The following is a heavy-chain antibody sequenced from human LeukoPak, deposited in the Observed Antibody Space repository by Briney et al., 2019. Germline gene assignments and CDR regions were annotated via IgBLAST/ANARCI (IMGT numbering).Heavy chain of an antibody. CDR1: GDSVSSNSAA. CDR2: TYYRSKWYN. CDR3: ARGIAVAGHAFDI. V-gene: IGHV6-1*01. D-gene: IGHD6-19*01. Sequence: SQTLSLTCAISGDSVSSNSAAWNWLRQSPSRGLEWLGRTYYRSKWYNDYAVSVKSRITINPDTSKNQFSLQLNSVTPEDTAVYYCARGIAVAGHAFDIWGPGTMVTVSS. J-gene: IGHJ3*02.